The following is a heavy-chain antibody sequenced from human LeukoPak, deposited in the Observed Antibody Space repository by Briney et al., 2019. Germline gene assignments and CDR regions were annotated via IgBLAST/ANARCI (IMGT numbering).Heavy chain of an antibody. J-gene: IGHJ4*02. V-gene: IGHV3-21*01. Sequence: GGSLRLSCAASGFTFSSYSMNWVRQAPGKGLEWVSSISSSSSYIYYADSVKGRFTISRDNAKNSLYLQMNSMRAEDTAVYYCARDTPSRYGGKENDYWGQGTLVTVSS. CDR2: ISSSSSYI. D-gene: IGHD4-23*01. CDR1: GFTFSSYS. CDR3: ARDTPSRYGGKENDY.